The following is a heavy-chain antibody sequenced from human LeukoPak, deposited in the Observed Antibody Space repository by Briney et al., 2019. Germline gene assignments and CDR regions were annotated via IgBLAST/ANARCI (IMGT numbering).Heavy chain of an antibody. CDR2: IYRGGGT. CDR1: GFTVSRNY. CDR3: ARDHYDGSTYYHDY. D-gene: IGHD3-22*01. V-gene: IGHV3-53*01. Sequence: PGGSLRLSCAASGFTVSRNYMSWVRQAPGKGLEWVSVIYRGGGTYYADSVKGRFTISRDNSKNTLYLQMNSLRAEDTAVYYCARDHYDGSTYYHDYWGQGTLVTVSS. J-gene: IGHJ4*02.